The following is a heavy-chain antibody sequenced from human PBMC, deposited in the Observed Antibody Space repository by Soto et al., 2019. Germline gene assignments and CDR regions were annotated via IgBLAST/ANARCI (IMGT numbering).Heavy chain of an antibody. J-gene: IGHJ6*02. CDR3: ARGRGRVVYATDV. V-gene: IGHV1-46*04. CDR2: INPVGGST. CDR1: GYTFTSYY. Sequence: QVQLVQSGAEVKKPGASVRVSCKASGYTFTSYYIHWVRQAPGQGLEWVSIINPVGGSTNYAQKLQGRATVTRDTSTSTVHMELSSLRSEDTAVYYCARGRGRVVYATDVWGQGTTVTVSS. D-gene: IGHD3-10*01.